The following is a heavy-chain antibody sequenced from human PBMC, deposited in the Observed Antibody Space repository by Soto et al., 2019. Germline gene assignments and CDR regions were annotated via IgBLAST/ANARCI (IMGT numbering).Heavy chain of an antibody. CDR3: ARVPTTITDYYGMDV. Sequence: QVQLQESGPGLVKPSQTLSLTCTVSGGSISSGDYYWSWLRQPPGKGLEWIGYIYYSGSTYYNPSVKSRVTISVDTSKNQFSLKLSSVTAADTAVYYCARVPTTITDYYGMDVWGQGTTVTVSS. J-gene: IGHJ6*02. D-gene: IGHD2-21*02. CDR1: GGSISSGDYY. CDR2: IYYSGST. V-gene: IGHV4-30-4*01.